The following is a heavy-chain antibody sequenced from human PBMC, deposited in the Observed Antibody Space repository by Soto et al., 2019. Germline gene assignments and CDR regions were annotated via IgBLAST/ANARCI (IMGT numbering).Heavy chain of an antibody. CDR2: ISYDGSNK. CDR3: AKALGRDYVWGSYRLLYYYGMDV. V-gene: IGHV3-30*18. Sequence: PGGSLRLSCAASGFTFSSYGMHWVRQAPGKGLEWVAVISYDGSNKYYADSVKGRFTISGDNSKNTLYLQMNSLRAEDTAVYYCAKALGRDYVWGSYRLLYYYGMDVWGQGTTVTVSS. CDR1: GFTFSSYG. D-gene: IGHD3-16*02. J-gene: IGHJ6*02.